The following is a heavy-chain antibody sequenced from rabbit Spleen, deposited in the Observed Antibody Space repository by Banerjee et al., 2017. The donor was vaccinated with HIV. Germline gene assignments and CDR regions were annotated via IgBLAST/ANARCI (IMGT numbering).Heavy chain of an antibody. CDR1: GFSFSRSYR. V-gene: IGHV1S40*01. J-gene: IGHJ4*01. D-gene: IGHD7-1*01. Sequence: QSLQESGGGLVKPGASLTLTCTASGFSFSRSYRVCWVRQAPGKGLEWIGCKNTGSGNTYYASWAKGRFTITKTSSTTVTLQLSSRTAADTATYFCASSTNNYWDFNLWGPGTLVTVS. CDR3: ASSTNNYWDFNL. CDR2: KNTGSGNT.